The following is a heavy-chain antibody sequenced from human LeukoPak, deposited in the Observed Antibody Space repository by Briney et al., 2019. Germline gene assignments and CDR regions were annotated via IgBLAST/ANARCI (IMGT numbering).Heavy chain of an antibody. V-gene: IGHV4-59*01. CDR1: GGSISSYY. CDR3: ASANYYYYYYMDV. CDR2: IYYSGST. Sequence: PSETLSLTCTVSGGSISSYYWSWIRQPPGKGLEWIGYIYYSGSTNYNPSLKSRVTISVDTSKNLFSLKLSSVTAADTAVYYCASANYYYYYYMDVWGKGTTVTVSS. J-gene: IGHJ6*03.